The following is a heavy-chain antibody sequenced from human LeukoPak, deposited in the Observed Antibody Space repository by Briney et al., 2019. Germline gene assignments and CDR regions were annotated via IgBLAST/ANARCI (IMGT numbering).Heavy chain of an antibody. CDR1: GFTFSSYS. J-gene: IGHJ4*02. D-gene: IGHD3-22*01. V-gene: IGHV3-21*01. CDR3: AREDSSGYFSY. Sequence: GSLRLSCAASGFTFSSYSMNWVRQAPGKGLEWVSSISSSSSYIYYADSVKGRFTISRDNAKNSLYLQMNSLRAEDTAVYYCAREDSSGYFSYWGQGTLVTVSS. CDR2: ISSSSSYI.